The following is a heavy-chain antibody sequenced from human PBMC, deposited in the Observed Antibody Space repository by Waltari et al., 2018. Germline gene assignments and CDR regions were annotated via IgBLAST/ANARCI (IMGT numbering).Heavy chain of an antibody. CDR2: IYYSGST. CDR1: GGSIRSSY. Sequence: QVQLQESGPRLVQPSETLSLTCTAPGGSIRSSYWSWIRQPPGKGLEWIGYIYYSGSTSYNPSLKSRVTVSVDTSKNQLSLKLSSVTAADTAVYYCARGGAYCGGDCYPHLDYWGQGTLVTVSS. J-gene: IGHJ4*02. CDR3: ARGGAYCGGDCYPHLDY. V-gene: IGHV4-59*01. D-gene: IGHD2-21*01.